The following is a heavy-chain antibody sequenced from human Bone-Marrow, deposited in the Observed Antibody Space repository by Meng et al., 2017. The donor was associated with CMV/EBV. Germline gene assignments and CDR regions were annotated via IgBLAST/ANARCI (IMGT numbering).Heavy chain of an antibody. D-gene: IGHD6-6*01. V-gene: IGHV3-21*01. J-gene: IGHJ4*02. CDR1: GFTFSSYA. CDR2: ISSSSSYI. Sequence: GESLKISCAASGFTFSSYAMHWVRQAPGKGLEWVSSISSSSSYIYYADSVKGRFTISRDNAKNSLYLQMNSLRAEDTAVYYCAREVYVDYWGQGTLVTVSS. CDR3: AREVYVDY.